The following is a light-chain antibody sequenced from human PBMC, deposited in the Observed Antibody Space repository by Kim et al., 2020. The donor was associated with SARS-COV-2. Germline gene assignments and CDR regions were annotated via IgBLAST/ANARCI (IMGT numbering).Light chain of an antibody. Sequence: GKTVSISCTRSSGSIASKYVQWYQRRPGSAPTTLIYGDNQRPSGVPDRFSGSIDSSSNSASLTISGLKTEDEADYYCQSYDSSNRVFGGGTQLTVL. CDR2: GDN. CDR1: SGSIASKY. J-gene: IGLJ3*02. V-gene: IGLV6-57*03. CDR3: QSYDSSNRV.